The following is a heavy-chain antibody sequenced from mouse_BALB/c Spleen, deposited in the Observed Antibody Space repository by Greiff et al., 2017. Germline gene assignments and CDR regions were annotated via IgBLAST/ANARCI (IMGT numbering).Heavy chain of an antibody. V-gene: IGHV5-6*02. Sequence: EVMLVESGGDLVKPGGSLKLSCAASGFTFSSYGMSWVRQTPDKRLEWVATISSGGSYTYYPDSVKGRFTISRDNAKNTLYLQMSSLKSEDTAMYYCARHGNYSFDYWGQGTTLTVSS. J-gene: IGHJ2*01. CDR3: ARHGNYSFDY. CDR2: ISSGGSYT. D-gene: IGHD2-1*01. CDR1: GFTFSSYG.